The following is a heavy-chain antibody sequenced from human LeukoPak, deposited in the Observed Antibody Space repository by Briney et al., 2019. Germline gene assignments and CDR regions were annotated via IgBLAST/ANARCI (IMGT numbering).Heavy chain of an antibody. D-gene: IGHD2-15*01. J-gene: IGHJ4*02. V-gene: IGHV4-4*07. CDR1: GGSISSYY. CDR2: IYTPGST. Sequence: PSETLSLTCTVSGGSISSYYWSWIRQPAGKGLEWIGRIYTPGSTNYNPSLKSRVTMSVDTSKNQFSLKLSSVTAADTAVYYCARDTGYCSGGSCSGIDYWGQGTLVTVSS. CDR3: ARDTGYCSGGSCSGIDY.